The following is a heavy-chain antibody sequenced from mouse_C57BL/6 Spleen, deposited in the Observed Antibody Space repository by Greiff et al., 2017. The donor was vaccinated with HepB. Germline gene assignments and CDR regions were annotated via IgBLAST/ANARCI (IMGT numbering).Heavy chain of an antibody. CDR2: IDPENGDT. D-gene: IGHD1-1*01. Sequence: EVQLQQSGAELVRPGASVKLSCTASGFNIKDDYMHWVKQRPEQGLEWIGWIDPENGDTEYASKFQGKATITADTSSNTAYLQLSSLTSEDTAVYDCTICYYGSRGFAYWGQGTLVTVSA. J-gene: IGHJ3*01. CDR3: TICYYGSRGFAY. CDR1: GFNIKDDY. V-gene: IGHV14-4*01.